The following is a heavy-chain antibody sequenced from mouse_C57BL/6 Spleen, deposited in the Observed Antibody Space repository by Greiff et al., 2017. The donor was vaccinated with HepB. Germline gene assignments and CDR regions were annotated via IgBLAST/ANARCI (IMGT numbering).Heavy chain of an antibody. CDR2: IWGVGST. CDR1: GFSLTSYG. Sequence: VQLQESGPGLVAPSQSLSITCTVSGFSLTSYGVDWVRQSPGKGLEWLGVIWGVGSTNYNSALKSRLSISKDNSKSQVVLKMNSLQADDTAMYYCASGLGYAMDYWGQGTSVTVSS. CDR3: ASGLGYAMDY. J-gene: IGHJ4*01. D-gene: IGHD2-2*01. V-gene: IGHV2-6*01.